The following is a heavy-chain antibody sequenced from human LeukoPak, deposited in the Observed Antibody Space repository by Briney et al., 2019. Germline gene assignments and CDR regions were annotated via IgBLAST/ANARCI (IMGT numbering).Heavy chain of an antibody. V-gene: IGHV1-18*01. CDR3: ARDSFLEIVVPASPDY. Sequence: GASVKVSCKASGYSFTSNVISWVRQAPGQGLEWMGWISAYNGNTNYAQKLQGRVTMTTDTSTSTAYMELRSLRSDDTAVYYCARDSFLEIVVPASPDYWGQGTLVTVSS. D-gene: IGHD2-2*01. CDR1: GYSFTSNV. CDR2: ISAYNGNT. J-gene: IGHJ4*02.